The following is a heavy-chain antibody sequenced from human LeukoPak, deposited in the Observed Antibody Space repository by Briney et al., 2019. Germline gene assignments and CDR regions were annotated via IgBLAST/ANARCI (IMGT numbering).Heavy chain of an antibody. J-gene: IGHJ4*02. D-gene: IGHD5-18*01. CDR1: GFTFSSYE. CDR3: ASTSAMVYFDY. CDR2: INHRGST. Sequence: LRLSCAASGFTFSSYEMNWVRQAPGKGLEWIGEINHRGSTNYNPSLKSRVTISVDTSKNQFSLKLSSVTAADTAVYYCASTSAMVYFDYWGQGTLVTVSS. V-gene: IGHV4-34*01.